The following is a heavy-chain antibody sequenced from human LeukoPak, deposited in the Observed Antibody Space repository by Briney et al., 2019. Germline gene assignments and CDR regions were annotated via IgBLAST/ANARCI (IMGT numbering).Heavy chain of an antibody. Sequence: PGGSLRLSCAASGFTFSSYWMSWVRQSPGKGLEWVANIKQDGREEYYLDSVKGRFTISRDNAKSSLYLQMTSLGTEDTAVYYCARDKEEGATKFDSWGQGTLVTVSS. CDR3: ARDKEEGATKFDS. CDR1: GFTFSSYW. D-gene: IGHD1-26*01. CDR2: IKQDGREE. V-gene: IGHV3-7*03. J-gene: IGHJ1*01.